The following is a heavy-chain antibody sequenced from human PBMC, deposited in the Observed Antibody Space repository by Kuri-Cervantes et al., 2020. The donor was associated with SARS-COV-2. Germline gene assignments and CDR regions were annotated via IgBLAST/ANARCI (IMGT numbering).Heavy chain of an antibody. V-gene: IGHV3-23*01. D-gene: IGHD6-13*01. Sequence: ETLSLTCAASGFTFSSYAMSWARQAPGKGLEWVSAISGSGGSTYYADSVKGRFTISRDNSKNTLYLQMNSLRAEDTAVYYCAKGVAAADSYYFDYWGQGTLVTVSS. J-gene: IGHJ4*02. CDR3: AKGVAAADSYYFDY. CDR2: ISGSGGST. CDR1: GFTFSSYA.